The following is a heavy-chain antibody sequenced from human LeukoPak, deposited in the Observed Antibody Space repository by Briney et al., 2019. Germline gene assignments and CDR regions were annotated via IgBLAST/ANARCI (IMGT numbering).Heavy chain of an antibody. CDR2: IYTSGST. V-gene: IGHV4-4*07. CDR3: ARVRREWELPLVFDY. CDR1: GGSISSYY. J-gene: IGHJ4*02. Sequence: SETLSLTCTVSGGSISSYYWSWIRQPAGKGLEWIGRIYTSGSTNYNPSLKSRVTISVDTSKNQFSLKLSSVTAADTAVYYCARVRREWELPLVFDYWGQGTLVTVSS. D-gene: IGHD1-26*01.